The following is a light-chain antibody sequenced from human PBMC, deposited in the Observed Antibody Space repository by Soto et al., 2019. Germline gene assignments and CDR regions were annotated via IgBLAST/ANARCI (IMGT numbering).Light chain of an antibody. CDR2: GAS. Sequence: EIVLTKSPSILSQSARERSSLSWAASQSISSSFLAWYQQKPGQAPRILIYGASSRATGIPDRFSGTGSETDLTLTISRLEPEDFAVYYCQQYDNSPITCGQGTRLEIK. CDR3: QQYDNSPIT. V-gene: IGKV3-20*01. J-gene: IGKJ5*01. CDR1: QSISSSF.